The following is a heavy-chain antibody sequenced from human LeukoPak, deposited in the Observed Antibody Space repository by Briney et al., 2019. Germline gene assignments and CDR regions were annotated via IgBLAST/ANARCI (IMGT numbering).Heavy chain of an antibody. Sequence: SETLSLTCAVYGGSFSGYYWSWIRQPPGKGLEWIGEINHSGSTNYNPSLKSRVAISVDTSKNQFSLKLSSVTAADTAVYYCARGPTGTPGYFDYWGQGTLVTVSS. CDR2: INHSGST. CDR1: GGSFSGYY. D-gene: IGHD1-1*01. V-gene: IGHV4-34*01. CDR3: ARGPTGTPGYFDY. J-gene: IGHJ4*02.